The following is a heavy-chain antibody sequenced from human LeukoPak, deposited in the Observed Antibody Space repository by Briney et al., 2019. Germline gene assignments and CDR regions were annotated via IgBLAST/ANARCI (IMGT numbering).Heavy chain of an antibody. V-gene: IGHV3-74*01. J-gene: IGHJ4*02. CDR3: ATVGGSGAAYFY. CDR2: INSDGRTT. D-gene: IGHD2/OR15-2a*01. CDR1: GFAFSTYW. Sequence: GGSLRLSCTASGFAFSTYWMRWVRQAPGKGLVWVSRINSDGRTTTYADSVKARFTISRDNAKNTVYLQMNSLRAEDTAAYYCATVGGSGAAYFYWGQGTLVTVSS.